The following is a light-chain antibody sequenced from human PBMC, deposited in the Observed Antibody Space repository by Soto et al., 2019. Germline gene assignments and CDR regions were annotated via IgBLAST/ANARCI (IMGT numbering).Light chain of an antibody. J-gene: IGKJ2*01. Sequence: EIVLTQSPATLSLSPGERATLSCRASQSVSSYLAWYQQKPGQAPRLLIYDASNRATGIPARFSGSGSGTDFTLTISSLEPEDFAVYYCQQRSHWPQTFGQGTKLEIK. CDR1: QSVSSY. CDR2: DAS. V-gene: IGKV3-11*01. CDR3: QQRSHWPQT.